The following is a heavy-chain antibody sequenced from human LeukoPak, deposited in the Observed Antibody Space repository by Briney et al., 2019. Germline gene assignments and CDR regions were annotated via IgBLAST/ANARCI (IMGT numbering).Heavy chain of an antibody. CDR3: ANFRAPVWLGELMDY. Sequence: PGGSLRLSCAASGFTFSSYAMSWVRQAPGKGLEWVSAISGSGGSTYYADSVKGRFTISGDNSKNTLYLQMNSLRAEDTAVYYCANFRAPVWLGELMDYWGQGTLVTVSS. V-gene: IGHV3-23*01. J-gene: IGHJ4*02. CDR2: ISGSGGST. CDR1: GFTFSSYA. D-gene: IGHD3-10*01.